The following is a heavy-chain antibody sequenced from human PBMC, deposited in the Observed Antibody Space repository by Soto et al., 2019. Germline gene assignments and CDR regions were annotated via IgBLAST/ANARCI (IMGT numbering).Heavy chain of an antibody. CDR3: ARGNYYDSSGYYPPYFQH. CDR2: IYYSGST. Sequence: SETLSLTCTVSGGSISSYYWSWIRQPPGKGLEWIGYIYYSGSTNYNPSLKSRVTISVDTSKNQFSLKLSSVTAADTAVYYCARGNYYDSSGYYPPYFQHWGQGALVTVSS. J-gene: IGHJ1*01. CDR1: GGSISSYY. V-gene: IGHV4-59*01. D-gene: IGHD3-22*01.